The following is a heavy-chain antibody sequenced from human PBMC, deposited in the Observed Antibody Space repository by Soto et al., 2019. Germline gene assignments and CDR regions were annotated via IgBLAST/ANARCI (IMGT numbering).Heavy chain of an antibody. V-gene: IGHV4-39*01. CDR3: ARLGSSGWYQGSYFDY. CDR1: GGSITRNNHY. CDR2: ILYSGST. Sequence: QLQLQESGPGLVKPSETLSLTCIVSGGSITRNNHYWGWIRQSPGKGLEWIGSILYSGSTNYNPALTSRVTFSVETSKNQFSLKMSSGTAADTALYYCARLGSSGWYQGSYFDYWGQGTLVTVSS. D-gene: IGHD6-19*01. J-gene: IGHJ4*02.